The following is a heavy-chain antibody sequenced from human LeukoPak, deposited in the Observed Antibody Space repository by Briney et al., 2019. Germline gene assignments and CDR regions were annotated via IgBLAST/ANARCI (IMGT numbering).Heavy chain of an antibody. CDR1: GFTFSSYE. V-gene: IGHV3-48*03. Sequence: GGSLRLSCAASGFTFSSYEMNWVRQAPGKGLEWVSYISSGGSNIYYADSVKGRFTISRDNAKNSLYLQMNSLRAEDTAVYYCAKDLSSVIVVVPAAKTKTYFDYWGQGTLVTVSS. CDR3: AKDLSSVIVVVPAAKTKTYFDY. CDR2: ISSGGSNI. J-gene: IGHJ4*02. D-gene: IGHD2-2*01.